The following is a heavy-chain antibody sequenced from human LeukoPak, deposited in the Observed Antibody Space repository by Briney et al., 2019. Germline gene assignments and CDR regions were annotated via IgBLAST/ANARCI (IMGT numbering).Heavy chain of an antibody. Sequence: SETLSLTCSVSGVSISSLTWIRQSPGKGLEWIGYIYDSGTTNYNPALKSRLTMSVDTSKNQISLKLSSMTAADTAVYYCAREFQSYCTNGLCHYFDYWGQGTLVTVSS. CDR2: IYDSGTT. D-gene: IGHD2-8*01. V-gene: IGHV4-59*12. J-gene: IGHJ4*02. CDR1: GVSISS. CDR3: AREFQSYCTNGLCHYFDY.